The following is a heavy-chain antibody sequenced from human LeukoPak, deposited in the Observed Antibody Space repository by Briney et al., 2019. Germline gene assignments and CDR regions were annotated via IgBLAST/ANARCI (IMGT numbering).Heavy chain of an antibody. J-gene: IGHJ4*02. V-gene: IGHV4-4*07. CDR3: ARETTGAGTARPFDY. D-gene: IGHD6-13*01. Sequence: SETLSLTCTVSGGSISNFYWSWIRQPAGKTLEWIGRIYTSGSTNYNPSLKSRVTMSVDTSKNQFSLKLSSVAAADTAVYFCARETTGAGTARPFDYWGQGTLVTVSS. CDR1: GGSISNFY. CDR2: IYTSGST.